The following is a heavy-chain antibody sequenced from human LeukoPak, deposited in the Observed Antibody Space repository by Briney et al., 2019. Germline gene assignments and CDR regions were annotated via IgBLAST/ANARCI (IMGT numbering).Heavy chain of an antibody. J-gene: IGHJ3*02. CDR3: ARGPRGYSGYDPLSGAFDI. Sequence: GGSLRLSCAASGFTFSSYSMNWVRQAPGKGLEWVSSISSSSSYIYYADSVRGRFTISRDNAKNSLYLQMNSLRAEDTAVYYCARGPRGYSGYDPLSGAFDIWGQGTMVTVSS. CDR1: GFTFSSYS. V-gene: IGHV3-21*01. CDR2: ISSSSSYI. D-gene: IGHD5-12*01.